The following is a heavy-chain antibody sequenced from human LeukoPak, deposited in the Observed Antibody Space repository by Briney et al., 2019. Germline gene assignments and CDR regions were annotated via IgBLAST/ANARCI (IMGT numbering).Heavy chain of an antibody. D-gene: IGHD3-10*01. CDR3: ARALTMVRGVPYYFDY. Sequence: SETLSLTCTVSGGSISSYYWSWIRQPPGKGLEWIGYIYYSGSTNYNPSLKSRVTISVDPSKNQFSLKLSSVTAADTAVYYCARALTMVRGVPYYFDYWGQRTLVTVSS. CDR1: GGSISSYY. V-gene: IGHV4-59*01. CDR2: IYYSGST. J-gene: IGHJ4*02.